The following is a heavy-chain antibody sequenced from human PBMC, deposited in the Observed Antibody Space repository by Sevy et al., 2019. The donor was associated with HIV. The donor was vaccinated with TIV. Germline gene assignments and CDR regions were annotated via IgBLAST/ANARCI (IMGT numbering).Heavy chain of an antibody. J-gene: IGHJ4*02. Sequence: KQSQTLSLTCAISGDSVSSNSAAWNWIRQSLSRGLEWLGRTYYRSKWYTDYAVSVKSRITINPDTSKNQFSLQLNSVTPEDTAVYYCARDRWELLHNYFDYWGQGTLVTVSS. CDR3: ARDRWELLHNYFDY. D-gene: IGHD1-26*01. CDR1: GDSVSSNSAA. CDR2: TYYRSKWYT. V-gene: IGHV6-1*01.